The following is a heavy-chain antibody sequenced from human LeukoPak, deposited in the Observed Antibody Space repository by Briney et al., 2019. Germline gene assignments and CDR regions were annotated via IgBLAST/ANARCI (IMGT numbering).Heavy chain of an antibody. Sequence: SETLSLTCAVSGGSISSSSYXXXXIRQPPGXXLXXIGXXYXSGXXXYSPSLKSRXXXXVXTSKNHFSLKLSSVTAADTAVYYCAXASGNYYEDFDYWGQGTLVTVSS. D-gene: IGHD1-26*01. CDR3: AXASGNYYEDFDY. CDR2: XYXSGXX. CDR1: GGSISSSSYX. V-gene: IGHV4-39*02. J-gene: IGHJ4*02.